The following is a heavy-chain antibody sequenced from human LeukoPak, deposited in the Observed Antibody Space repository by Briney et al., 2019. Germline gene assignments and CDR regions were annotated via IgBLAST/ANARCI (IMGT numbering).Heavy chain of an antibody. V-gene: IGHV3-7*01. Sequence: GGSLRLSCVASGFTFSVYWMSWVRQAPGKGLEWVANIKEDGSEKYYVDSVKGRFTISRDNAKNSLHLQMSSLRAEDTAVYYCARGGSWFAPWGQGTLVTVSS. CDR2: IKEDGSEK. J-gene: IGHJ5*02. CDR3: ARGGSWFAP. D-gene: IGHD3-10*01. CDR1: GFTFSVYW.